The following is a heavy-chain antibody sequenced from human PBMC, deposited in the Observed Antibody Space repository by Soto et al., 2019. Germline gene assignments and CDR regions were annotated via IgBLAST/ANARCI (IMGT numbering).Heavy chain of an antibody. CDR2: IWYDGSNK. J-gene: IGHJ4*02. D-gene: IGHD3-10*01. V-gene: IGHV3-33*01. Sequence: GGSLRLSCAASGFTFSSYGMHWVRQAPGKGLEWVAVIWYDGSNKYYADSVKGRFTISRDNSKNTLYLQMNSLRAEDTAVYYCARDNITMVRGVIDFLVYWGQGT. CDR1: GFTFSSYG. CDR3: ARDNITMVRGVIDFLVY.